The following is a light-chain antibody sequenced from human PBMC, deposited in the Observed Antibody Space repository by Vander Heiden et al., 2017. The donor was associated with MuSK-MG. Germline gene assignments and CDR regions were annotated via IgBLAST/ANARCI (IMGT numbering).Light chain of an antibody. CDR2: WAS. J-gene: IGKJ1*01. CDR3: QQYYRTSWT. V-gene: IGKV4-1*01. CDR1: QSVLYSSNNKNY. Sequence: DLVMTQSPDSLAVSLRARATINCKSKQSVLYSSNNKNYLAWYQQKPGQPPKLLICWASTRESGVPDRFSGSGSGTDSTLTSSSLQAEDVAVYYCQQYYRTSWTFGQGTKVEIK.